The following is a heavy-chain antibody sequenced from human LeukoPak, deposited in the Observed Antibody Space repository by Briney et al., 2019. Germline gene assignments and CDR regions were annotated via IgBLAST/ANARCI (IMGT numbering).Heavy chain of an antibody. D-gene: IGHD2-15*01. CDR3: ARDRCSGGSCYSDWFDP. Sequence: AAVNDSCKASGYTFTGYYMHWVRQAPGQGLEWMGGINPNSGGTNYAQKFQGRVTMTRDTSISTAYMELSRLRSDDTAVYYCARDRCSGGSCYSDWFDPWGQGTLVTVST. CDR2: INPNSGGT. CDR1: GYTFTGYY. V-gene: IGHV1-2*02. J-gene: IGHJ5*02.